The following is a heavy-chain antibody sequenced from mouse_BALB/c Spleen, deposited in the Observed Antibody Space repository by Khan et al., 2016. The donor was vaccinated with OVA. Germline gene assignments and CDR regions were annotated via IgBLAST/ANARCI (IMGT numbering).Heavy chain of an antibody. Sequence: EVELVESGGGLVQPGGSLRLSCATSGFTFTDYYMSWVRQPPGKALEWLGFIRNKANGYTTEYSASVKGRFTISSDNSQNILSIQMNTLRPEDSATNYCARDTGIATVYWYFDVWGAGTTVTVSS. D-gene: IGHD4-1*01. J-gene: IGHJ1*01. CDR1: GFTFTDYY. V-gene: IGHV7-3*02. CDR3: ARDTGIATVYWYFDV. CDR2: IRNKANGYTT.